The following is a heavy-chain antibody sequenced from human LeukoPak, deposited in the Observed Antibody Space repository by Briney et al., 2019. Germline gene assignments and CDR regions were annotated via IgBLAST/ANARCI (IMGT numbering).Heavy chain of an antibody. V-gene: IGHV1-69*05. D-gene: IGHD2-2*02. CDR2: IIPIFGTA. J-gene: IGHJ3*02. CDR3: ASHRESRVVPAAILNFAFDI. Sequence: GASVKVSCKASGGTFSSYAISWVRQAPGQGLEWMGGIIPIFGTANYAQKFQGRVTITTDESTSTAYMELSSLRSEDTAVYYCASHRESRVVPAAILNFAFDIWGQGTMVTVSS. CDR1: GGTFSSYA.